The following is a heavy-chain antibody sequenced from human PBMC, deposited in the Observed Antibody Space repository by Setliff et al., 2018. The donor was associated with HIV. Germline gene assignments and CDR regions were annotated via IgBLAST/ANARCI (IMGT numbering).Heavy chain of an antibody. Sequence: PSETLSLTCAVYGGSFSGYYWSWIRQPPGKGLEWIGEINHSRSTNYNPSLKSRVTISVDPSKNQFSLKLSSVTAADATVYYCARHQTHINYGSFVARNYYYYYYMDVWGKGTTVTVSS. CDR3: ARHQTHINYGSFVARNYYYYYYMDV. V-gene: IGHV4-34*01. D-gene: IGHD4-4*01. CDR2: INHSRST. CDR1: GGSFSGYY. J-gene: IGHJ6*03.